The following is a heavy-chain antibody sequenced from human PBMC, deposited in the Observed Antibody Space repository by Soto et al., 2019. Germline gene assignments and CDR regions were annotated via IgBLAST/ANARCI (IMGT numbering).Heavy chain of an antibody. J-gene: IGHJ4*01. V-gene: IGHV3-15*07. CDR2: IKSKTDGGTT. D-gene: IGHD3-22*01. CDR1: GFTFSNAW. CDR3: TTDSYSTMLVVRIDY. Sequence: GGSLRLSCAASGFTFSNAWINWVRQAPGKGLEWVGRIKSKTDGGTTDFAPPVKGRFAISGDDSKNMVYLQMNSLKTEDTGIYYCTTDSYSTMLVVRIDYWGHGTLVTFSS.